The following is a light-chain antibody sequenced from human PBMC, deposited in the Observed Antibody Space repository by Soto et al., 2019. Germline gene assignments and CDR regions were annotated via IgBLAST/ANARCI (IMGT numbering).Light chain of an antibody. CDR3: QQYNNWPLIT. J-gene: IGKJ5*01. CDR1: QSVSSSF. CDR2: GAS. Sequence: FPGERATLSCRAIQSVSSSFLAWYQQKVGQAPRLLIYGASTRATGIPARFSGSGSGTEFTLTISSLQSEDFAVYYCQQYNNWPLITFGQGTRLEI. V-gene: IGKV3-15*01.